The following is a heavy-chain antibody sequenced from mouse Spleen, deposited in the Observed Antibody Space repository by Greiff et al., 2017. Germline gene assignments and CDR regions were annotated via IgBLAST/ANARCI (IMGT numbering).Heavy chain of an antibody. D-gene: IGHD4-1*01. J-gene: IGHJ2*01. V-gene: IGHV5-17*01. CDR3: AREDLGRPFDY. CDR2: ISSGSSTI. CDR1: GFTFSDYG. Sequence: DVKLVESGGGLVKPGGSLKLSCAASGFTFSDYGMHWVRQAPEKGLEWVAYISSGSSTIYYADTVKGRFTISRDNAKNTLFLQMTSLRSEDTAMYYCAREDLGRPFDYWGQGTTLTVSS.